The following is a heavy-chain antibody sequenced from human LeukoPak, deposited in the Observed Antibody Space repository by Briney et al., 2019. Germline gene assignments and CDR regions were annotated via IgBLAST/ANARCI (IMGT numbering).Heavy chain of an antibody. CDR2: ISAYNGNT. D-gene: IGHD2-2*02. J-gene: IGHJ6*03. CDR3: ARGIYRDYYYYMDV. Sequence: ASVKVSCKASGYTFTSYGISWVRQAPGQGLEWMGWISAYNGNTNYAQKLQGRVTMTTDTSTSTAYMELRSLRSDDTAVYCCARGIYRDYYYYMDVWGKGTTVTVSS. CDR1: GYTFTSYG. V-gene: IGHV1-18*01.